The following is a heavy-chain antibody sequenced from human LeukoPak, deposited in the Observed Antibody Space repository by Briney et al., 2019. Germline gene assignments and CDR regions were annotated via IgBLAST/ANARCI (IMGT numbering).Heavy chain of an antibody. CDR2: ISYDGSNK. CDR3: ARGVLAVAGNRGFDY. Sequence: GGSLRLSCAASGFTFSSYVMHWVRQAPGKGLEWVAVISYDGSNKYYADSVRGRFTISRDNSKNTLYLQMNSLRAEDTAVYYCARGVLAVAGNRGFDYWGQGTLVTVSS. J-gene: IGHJ4*02. V-gene: IGHV3-30-3*01. CDR1: GFTFSSYV. D-gene: IGHD6-19*01.